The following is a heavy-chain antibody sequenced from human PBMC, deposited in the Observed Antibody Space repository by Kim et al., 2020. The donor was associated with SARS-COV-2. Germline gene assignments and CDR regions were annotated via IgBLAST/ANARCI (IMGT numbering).Heavy chain of an antibody. CDR1: GGSISSSSYY. CDR2: IYYSGST. D-gene: IGHD3-10*01. V-gene: IGHV4-39*07. J-gene: IGHJ4*02. CDR3: AREVTGGPRLDY. Sequence: SETLSLTCTVSGGSISSSSYYWGWIRQPPGKGLEWIGSIYYSGSTYYNPSLKSRVTISVDTSKNQFSLKLSSVTAADTAVYYCAREVTGGPRLDYWGQGTLVTVSS.